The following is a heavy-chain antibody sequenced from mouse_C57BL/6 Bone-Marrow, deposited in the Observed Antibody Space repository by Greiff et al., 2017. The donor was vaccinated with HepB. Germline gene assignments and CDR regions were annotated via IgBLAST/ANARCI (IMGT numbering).Heavy chain of an antibody. J-gene: IGHJ4*01. CDR2: SRNKANDYTT. D-gene: IGHD1-1*01. V-gene: IGHV7-1*01. Sequence: EVMVVESGGGLVQSGRSLRLSCATSGFTFSDFYMEWVRQAPGKGLEWIAASRNKANDYTTEYSASVKGRFIVSRDTSQSILYLQMNALRAEDTAIYYCARDAITTKAMDYWGQGTSVTVSS. CDR1: GFTFSDFY. CDR3: ARDAITTKAMDY.